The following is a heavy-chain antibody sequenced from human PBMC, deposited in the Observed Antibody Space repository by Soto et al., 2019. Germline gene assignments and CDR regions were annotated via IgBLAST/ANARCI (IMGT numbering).Heavy chain of an antibody. J-gene: IGHJ4*02. CDR1: GFTFSSYA. D-gene: IGHD5-18*01. CDR3: AKDHGGYSYGLGDFDY. CDR2: ISGSGGST. Sequence: GGSLRLSCAASGFTFSSYAMSWVRQAPGKGLEWVSAISGSGGSTYYADSVKGRFTISRDNSKNTLYLQMNSLRAEDTAVYYCAKDHGGYSYGLGDFDYWGQGTLVTVSS. V-gene: IGHV3-23*01.